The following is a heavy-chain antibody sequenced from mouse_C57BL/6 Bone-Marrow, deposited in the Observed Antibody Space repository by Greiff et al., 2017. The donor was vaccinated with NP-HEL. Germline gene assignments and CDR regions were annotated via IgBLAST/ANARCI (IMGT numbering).Heavy chain of an antibody. Sequence: EVQLQQSGPELVKPGDSVKISCKASGYSFTGYFMNWVMQSHGKSLEWIGRINPYNGDTFYNQKFKGKATLTVDKSSSTAHMELRSLTSEDSAVYDCARYPYYSNYVGWFAYWGQGTLVTVSA. V-gene: IGHV1-20*01. CDR1: GYSFTGYF. CDR3: ARYPYYSNYVGWFAY. CDR2: INPYNGDT. J-gene: IGHJ3*01. D-gene: IGHD2-5*01.